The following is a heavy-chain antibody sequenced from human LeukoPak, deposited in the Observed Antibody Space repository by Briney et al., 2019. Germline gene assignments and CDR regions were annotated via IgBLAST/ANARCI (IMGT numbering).Heavy chain of an antibody. CDR2: ISSDGSST. Sequence: PGGSLRLSCAASGFTFSTYWMHWVRQAPGKGLVWFSHISSDGSSTSYADSVKGRFTISRDNAKNTLYLQMNSLRAEDTAVYYCARGGRYSSNWYFDFWGQGTLVTVSS. V-gene: IGHV3-74*01. CDR1: GFTFSTYW. J-gene: IGHJ4*02. CDR3: ARGGRYSSNWYFDF. D-gene: IGHD6-13*01.